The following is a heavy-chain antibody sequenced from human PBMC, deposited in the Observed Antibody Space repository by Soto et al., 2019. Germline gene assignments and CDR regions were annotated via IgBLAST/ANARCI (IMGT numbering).Heavy chain of an antibody. Sequence: QVQLQESGPGLVKPSQTLSLTCTVSGGSIYTGGFYWSWIRQLPGKGLEWLGYIYYTGSTQYTPSLKSRLTISTDTSDNQFSLSLTSVTAADTAVYYCATSLVTSRTRVDYWGQGTLVTVSS. D-gene: IGHD1-26*01. CDR1: GGSIYTGGFY. CDR3: ATSLVTSRTRVDY. V-gene: IGHV4-31*03. CDR2: IYYTGST. J-gene: IGHJ4*02.